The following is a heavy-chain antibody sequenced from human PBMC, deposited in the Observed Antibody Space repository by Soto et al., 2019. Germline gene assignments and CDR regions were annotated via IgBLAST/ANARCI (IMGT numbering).Heavy chain of an antibody. CDR3: ARDLGAYSSSGRYYYGMDV. Sequence: QVQLVESGGGVVQPGRSLRLSCAASGFTFSSYAMHWVRQAPGKGLEWVAVISYDGSNTYYADSVKGRFTISRDNSTNTLYLQMNSLRAEDTAVYSCARDLGAYSSSGRYYYGMDVWGQGTTVTVSS. CDR2: ISYDGSNT. D-gene: IGHD6-13*01. J-gene: IGHJ6*02. V-gene: IGHV3-30-3*01. CDR1: GFTFSSYA.